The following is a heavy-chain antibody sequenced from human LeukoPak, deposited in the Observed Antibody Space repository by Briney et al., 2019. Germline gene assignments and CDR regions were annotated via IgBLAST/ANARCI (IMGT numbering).Heavy chain of an antibody. V-gene: IGHV4-30-4*01. Sequence: SQTLSLTCTVSGGSISSGDYYWSWIRQPPGKGLEWIGYIYYSGSTYCNPSLKSRVTISVDTSKNQFSLKLSSVTAADTAVYYCARGGEVELNWFDPWGQGTLVTVSS. J-gene: IGHJ5*02. CDR3: ARGGEVELNWFDP. CDR1: GGSISSGDYY. CDR2: IYYSGST. D-gene: IGHD1-7*01.